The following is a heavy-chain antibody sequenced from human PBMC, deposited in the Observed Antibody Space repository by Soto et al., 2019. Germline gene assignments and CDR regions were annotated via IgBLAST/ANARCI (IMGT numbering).Heavy chain of an antibody. J-gene: IGHJ6*02. Sequence: EVQLLESGGGFIHPGGSLRLSCAASGFSFSSFAMNWVRQAPGKGLEWVSIISGSADSTFYADSVKGRFTISRDNSKSTLYLQINSLRAEDTAVYYCPKTRGAMIYAISVYGMDVWGQGTTVTVSS. CDR1: GFSFSSFA. D-gene: IGHD2-8*01. V-gene: IGHV3-23*01. CDR2: ISGSADST. CDR3: PKTRGAMIYAISVYGMDV.